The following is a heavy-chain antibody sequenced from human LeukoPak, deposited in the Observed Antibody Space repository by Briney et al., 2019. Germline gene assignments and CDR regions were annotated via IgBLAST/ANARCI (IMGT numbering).Heavy chain of an antibody. D-gene: IGHD1-26*01. CDR2: ISGSGGST. CDR3: AKDRVGSTHFDY. CDR1: GFTFSSYA. J-gene: IGHJ4*02. Sequence: PEGSLRLSCAASGFTFSSYAMGWVRQAPGKGLEWVSVISGSGGSTYYADSVKGRFTISRDNSKNTLYMQMNSLRAEDTAVYYCAKDRVGSTHFDYWGQGTLVTVSS. V-gene: IGHV3-23*01.